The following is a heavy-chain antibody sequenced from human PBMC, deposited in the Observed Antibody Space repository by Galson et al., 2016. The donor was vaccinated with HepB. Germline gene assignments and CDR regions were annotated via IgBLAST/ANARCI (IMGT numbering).Heavy chain of an antibody. J-gene: IGHJ5*02. Sequence: SLRLSCAASGFAFSSHWMHWVRQDLGKGLVWVSRINSYGTISNYADSVKGRFTISRDNAKNTLYLQMNSLRAEDTAVYFCVRDHSVVPTTAYNWFDPWGRGTLVTVSS. CDR1: GFAFSSHW. V-gene: IGHV3-74*01. D-gene: IGHD4-23*01. CDR3: VRDHSVVPTTAYNWFDP. CDR2: INSYGTIS.